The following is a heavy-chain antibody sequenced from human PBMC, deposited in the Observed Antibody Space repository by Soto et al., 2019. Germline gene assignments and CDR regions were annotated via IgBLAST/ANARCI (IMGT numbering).Heavy chain of an antibody. J-gene: IGHJ6*02. CDR1: GGSISSSSYY. CDR3: ASFTYYYGSGSYGMDV. CDR2: IYYSGST. D-gene: IGHD3-10*01. Sequence: SETLSLTCTVSGGSISSSSYYWVWIRQPPGKGLEWIGSIYYSGSTYYNPSLKSRVTISVDTSKNQFSLKLSSVTAADTAVYYCASFTYYYGSGSYGMDVWGQGTTVT. V-gene: IGHV4-39*01.